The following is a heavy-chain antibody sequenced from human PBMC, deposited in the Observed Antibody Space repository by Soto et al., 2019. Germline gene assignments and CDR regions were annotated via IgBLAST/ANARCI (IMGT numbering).Heavy chain of an antibody. D-gene: IGHD3-22*01. V-gene: IGHV3-64*01. CDR1: GFAFSSYA. CDR3: ARDPDSSGYYYFDY. CDR2: ISSYGGST. J-gene: IGHJ4*02. Sequence: EVQLVESGGGLVQPGGSLRLSCAASGFAFSSYAMHWVRQAPGKGLEYVSAISSYGGSTYYANSVKGRFTISRDNSKNTLYLQMGSLRAEDMAVYYCARDPDSSGYYYFDYWGQGTLLTVSS.